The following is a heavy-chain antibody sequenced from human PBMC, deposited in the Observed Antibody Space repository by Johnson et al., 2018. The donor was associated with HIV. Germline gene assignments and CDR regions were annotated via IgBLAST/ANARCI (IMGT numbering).Heavy chain of an antibody. CDR3: ARGGARSSGYYSAFDI. CDR1: GFTFSSYG. V-gene: IGHV3-30*02. CDR2: IRSDGSNE. Sequence: VQLVESGGGVVQPGGSLRLSCAASGFTFSSYGMHWVRQAPGKGLEWVAFIRSDGSNEYYADSVKGRFTISRDNSKNTLYLQMNSLRAEDTAVYYCARGGARSSGYYSAFDIWGQGTMVTVSS. D-gene: IGHD3-22*01. J-gene: IGHJ3*02.